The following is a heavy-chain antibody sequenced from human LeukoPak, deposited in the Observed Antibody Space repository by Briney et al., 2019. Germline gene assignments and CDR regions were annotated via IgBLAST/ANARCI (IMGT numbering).Heavy chain of an antibody. CDR1: GGSISSSSYY. CDR2: IYYSGST. Sequence: SETLSLTCTVSGGSISSSSYYWGWIRQPPGKGLEWIGSIYYSGSTYYNPSLKGRVTISLDTSKNQFSLKLTSVTAADTAVYYCARPSGGTPFKRFDYWGEGTLVTVSS. V-gene: IGHV4-39*07. J-gene: IGHJ4*02. D-gene: IGHD1-14*01. CDR3: ARPSGGTPFKRFDY.